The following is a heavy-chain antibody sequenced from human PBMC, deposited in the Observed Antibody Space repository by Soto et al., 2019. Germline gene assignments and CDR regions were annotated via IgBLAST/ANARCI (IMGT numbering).Heavy chain of an antibody. CDR1: GGSISASSYY. CDR3: VRRHGLTVDAYY. D-gene: IGHD2-21*02. Sequence: PSETLSLTCAVSGGSISASSYYWGWIRQPPGKGLEWIGSMDYSGSTYYNPSLKSRVTISVDTSKNQFSLKLSSVTAADTAVYYCVRRHGLTVDAYYWGQGTLVTVSS. J-gene: IGHJ4*02. CDR2: MDYSGST. V-gene: IGHV4-39*01.